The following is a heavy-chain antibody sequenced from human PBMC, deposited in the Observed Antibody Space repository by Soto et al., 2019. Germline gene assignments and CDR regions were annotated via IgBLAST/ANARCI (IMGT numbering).Heavy chain of an antibody. J-gene: IGHJ3*02. CDR3: ARGGGVGVAGSAAFEM. D-gene: IGHD3-3*01. CDR1: GYPVTAYY. CDR2: INPATGAA. V-gene: IGHV1-2*02. Sequence: QLHLVQSGAVVKKPGASVTVSCSASGYPVTAYYMHWVRQAPGRGLEWMGGINPATGAAKCTQTFQGRFTMTRDTATSTVFMELSGLTSGDTAVFYCARGGGVGVAGSAAFEMWGQGTLVTVSS.